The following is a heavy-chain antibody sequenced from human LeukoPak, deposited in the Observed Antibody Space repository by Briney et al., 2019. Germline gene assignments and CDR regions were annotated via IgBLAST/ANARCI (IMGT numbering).Heavy chain of an antibody. CDR2: IRQDGSEK. J-gene: IGHJ4*02. CDR1: GFTFSSYV. Sequence: GGSLRLSCAASGFTFSSYVMNWVRQAPGEGLECVAHIRQDGSEKYYVDSVKGRFTVSRDNTKNSLFLQMNSLRAEDTAVYYCARDASVWYSSGWYRGGLFDYWGQGTLVTVSS. CDR3: ARDASVWYSSGWYRGGLFDY. V-gene: IGHV3-7*01. D-gene: IGHD6-19*01.